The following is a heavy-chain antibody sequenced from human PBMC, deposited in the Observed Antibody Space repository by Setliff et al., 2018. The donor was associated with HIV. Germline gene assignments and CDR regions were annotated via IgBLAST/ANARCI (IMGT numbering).Heavy chain of an antibody. CDR1: GYTFSTYW. D-gene: IGHD6-19*01. Sequence: PGESLKISCQGSGYTFSTYWIAWVRQTPGKGMDWVGLIYPDKSDTKYRPSLQGQVTISADKSIATAYRQWNNLKASDTALYYCARLRHNRPWLVVNSPLDSWGQGTLVTVSS. CDR3: ARLRHNRPWLVVNSPLDS. CDR2: IYPDKSDT. V-gene: IGHV5-51*01. J-gene: IGHJ4*02.